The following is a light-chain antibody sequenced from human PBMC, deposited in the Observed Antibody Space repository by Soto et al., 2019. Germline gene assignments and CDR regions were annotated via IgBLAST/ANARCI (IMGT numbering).Light chain of an antibody. J-gene: IGKJ1*01. V-gene: IGKV3-15*01. CDR2: DAS. CDR1: QSISSN. Sequence: DIVMTQSPATLSLSPGERATLSCRASQSISSNLAWYQQRYGQAPRLLIYDASTRASGIPARFSGSGSGTEFTLTISSLQSEDFAIYYCQQFDSWPRTFGQGTKVDIK. CDR3: QQFDSWPRT.